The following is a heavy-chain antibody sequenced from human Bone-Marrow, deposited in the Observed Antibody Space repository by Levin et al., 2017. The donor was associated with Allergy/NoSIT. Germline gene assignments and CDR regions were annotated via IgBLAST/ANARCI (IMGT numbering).Heavy chain of an antibody. CDR1: GGSFGNYY. CDR3: ARMGTSRGDGMDV. J-gene: IGHJ6*02. CDR2: RSQTGGT. V-gene: IGHV4-59*01. Sequence: KSSETLSLTCTVSGGSFGNYYWNWIRQSPGKGLEWIGYRSQTGGTKDNPSLESRVSISMDPSKTQLSLKLSSVTAADTAVYYCARMGTSRGDGMDVWGQGTTVSVSS.